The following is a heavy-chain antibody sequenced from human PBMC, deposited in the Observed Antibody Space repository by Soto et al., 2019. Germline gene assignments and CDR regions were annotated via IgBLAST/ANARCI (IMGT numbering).Heavy chain of an antibody. Sequence: EVQLVQSGGGLVQPGGSLRLSCVGSGFTFTDFYMNWVRQAPGKGLEWVANIRPDGSATNYVESVKCRFTTSRDNAKNSLFLQMNSLRAYDTAVYYCAGWGGHDYNYGGQGILVTVSS. J-gene: IGHJ4*02. CDR2: IRPDGSAT. D-gene: IGHD4-4*01. V-gene: IGHV3-7*03. CDR3: AGWGGHDYNY. CDR1: GFTFTDFY.